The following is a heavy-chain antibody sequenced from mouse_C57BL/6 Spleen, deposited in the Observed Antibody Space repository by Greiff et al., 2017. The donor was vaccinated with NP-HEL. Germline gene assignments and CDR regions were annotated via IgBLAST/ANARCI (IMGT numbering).Heavy chain of an antibody. CDR3: ARTIYYYGSSLYAMDY. V-gene: IGHV2-2*01. CDR2: IWSGGST. Sequence: VQLQQSGPGLVQPSQSLSITCTVSGFSLTSYGVHWVRQSPGKGLEWLGVIWSGGSTDYNAAFISRLSISKDNSKSQVFFKMNSLQADDTAIYYCARTIYYYGSSLYAMDYWGQGTSVTVSS. D-gene: IGHD1-1*01. CDR1: GFSLTSYG. J-gene: IGHJ4*01.